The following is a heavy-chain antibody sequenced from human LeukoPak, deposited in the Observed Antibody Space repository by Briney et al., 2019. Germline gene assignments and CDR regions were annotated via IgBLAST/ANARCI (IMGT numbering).Heavy chain of an antibody. J-gene: IGHJ4*02. CDR2: ISGSGGST. Sequence: GGSLRLSCAASGFTFSSYAMSWVRQAPGKGLEWVSAISGSGGSTYYADSAKGRFTISRDNSKNTLYLQMNSLRAEDTAVYYCAKDVGFGYPGGYGYWGQGTPVTVSS. CDR3: AKDVGFGYPGGYGY. D-gene: IGHD5-12*01. V-gene: IGHV3-23*01. CDR1: GFTFSSYA.